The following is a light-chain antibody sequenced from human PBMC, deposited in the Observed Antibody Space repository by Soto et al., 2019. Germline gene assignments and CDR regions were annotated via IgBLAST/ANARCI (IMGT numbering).Light chain of an antibody. CDR1: QSVSSN. CDR2: GAS. V-gene: IGKV3-15*01. Sequence: EIVMTQSPATPSVSPGERATISCRASQSVSSNLAWYQQKPGQAPRLLIYGASTRATGIPARFSGSGSGTEFSFTISCLLSEEFAVYFCQQDNNWPLWTFGKGTK. J-gene: IGKJ1*01. CDR3: QQDNNWPLWT.